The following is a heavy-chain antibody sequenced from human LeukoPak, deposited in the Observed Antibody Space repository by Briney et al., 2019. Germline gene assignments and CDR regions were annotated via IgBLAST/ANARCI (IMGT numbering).Heavy chain of an antibody. CDR1: GGSISSYY. Sequence: SETLSLTCTVSGGSISSYYWSWIRQPPGKGLEWIGYIYYSGSTNYNPSLKSRVTISVDTSKNQFSLKLSSVTAADTAVYYCARGSNTAMAYYYYYGMDVWGQGTTVTVSS. CDR3: ARGSNTAMAYYYYYGMDV. V-gene: IGHV4-59*01. J-gene: IGHJ6*02. CDR2: IYYSGST. D-gene: IGHD5-18*01.